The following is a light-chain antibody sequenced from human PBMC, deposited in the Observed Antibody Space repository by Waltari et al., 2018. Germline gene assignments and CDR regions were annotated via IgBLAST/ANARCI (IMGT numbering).Light chain of an antibody. Sequence: DIQMTQSPSSMSASVGDRVSITCQASQDIRNYLSWYQQKPGKAPKLLIYDASNLETGVPSRFSGSASGTDFTCTISSLQPEDIATYYCQQYKDLPRTFGQGTKVEFK. CDR2: DAS. J-gene: IGKJ1*01. CDR1: QDIRNY. V-gene: IGKV1-33*01. CDR3: QQYKDLPRT.